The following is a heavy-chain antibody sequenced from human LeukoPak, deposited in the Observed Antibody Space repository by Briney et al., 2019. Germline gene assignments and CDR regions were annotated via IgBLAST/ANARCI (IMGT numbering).Heavy chain of an antibody. D-gene: IGHD2-2*01. J-gene: IGHJ6*02. CDR2: IYYSGST. Sequence: SETLSLTCTVSGGSISSYYWNWIRQPPGKALEWIGCIYYSGSTNYNPSLKSRVTISVDTSKNQFSLKLSSVTAADAAVYYCARGCSSTSCDPYYYYAMDVWGQGTTVTVSS. CDR1: GGSISSYY. V-gene: IGHV4-59*01. CDR3: ARGCSSTSCDPYYYYAMDV.